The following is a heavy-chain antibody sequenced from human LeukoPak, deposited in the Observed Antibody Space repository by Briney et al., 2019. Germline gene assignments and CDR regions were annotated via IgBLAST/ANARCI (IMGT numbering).Heavy chain of an antibody. CDR2: IYYSGST. CDR1: GGSISSSSYY. CDR3: ARDARITMIVVVPSRDAFDI. V-gene: IGHV4-39*07. Sequence: SETLSLTCTVSGGSISSSSYYWGWIRQPPGKGLEWIGSIYYSGSTYYNPSLKSRVTISVDTSKNQFSLKLSFVTAADTAVYYCARDARITMIVVVPSRDAFDIWGQGTMVTVSS. J-gene: IGHJ3*02. D-gene: IGHD3-22*01.